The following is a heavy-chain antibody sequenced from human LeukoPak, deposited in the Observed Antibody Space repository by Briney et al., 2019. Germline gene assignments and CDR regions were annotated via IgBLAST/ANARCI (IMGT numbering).Heavy chain of an antibody. J-gene: IGHJ6*02. CDR2: ISYDGSNK. D-gene: IGHD3-9*01. V-gene: IGHV3-30*18. CDR1: GFTFSSYG. CDR3: AKDTYYDILTGYLPKYGMDV. Sequence: GGSLRLSCAASGFTFSSYGMHWVRQAPGKGLEWVAVISYDGSNKYYADSVKGRFTISRDNSKNTLYLQMNSLRAEDTAVYYCAKDTYYDILTGYLPKYGMDVWGQGTTVTVSS.